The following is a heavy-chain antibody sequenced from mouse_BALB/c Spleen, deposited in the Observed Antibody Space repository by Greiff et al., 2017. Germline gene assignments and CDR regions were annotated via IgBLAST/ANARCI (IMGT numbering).Heavy chain of an antibody. CDR2: IDPANGNT. CDR1: GFNIKDTY. V-gene: IGHV14-3*02. D-gene: IGHD2-3*01. J-gene: IGHJ2*01. Sequence: EVKLMESGAELVKPGASVKLSCTASGFNIKDTYMHWVKQRPEQGLEWIGRIDPANGNTKYDPKFQGKATITADTSSNTAYLQLSSLTSEDTAVYYCARGGYYGDWGQGTTLTVSA. CDR3: ARGGYYGD.